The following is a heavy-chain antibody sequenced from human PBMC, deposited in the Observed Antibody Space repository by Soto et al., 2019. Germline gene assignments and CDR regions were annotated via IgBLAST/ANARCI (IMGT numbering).Heavy chain of an antibody. J-gene: IGHJ5*02. CDR3: ARDMRYYDILPGYYKWGSNWFDP. CDR1: GGTFSSYA. CDR2: IIPIFGTA. D-gene: IGHD3-9*01. Sequence: QVQLVQSGAEVKKPGSSVKVSCKASGGTFSSYAISWVRQAPGQGLEWMGGIIPIFGTANYAQKFQGRVTITADESTSTAYMELSSLRSEDTAVYYCARDMRYYDILPGYYKWGSNWFDPWGQGTLVTVSS. V-gene: IGHV1-69*01.